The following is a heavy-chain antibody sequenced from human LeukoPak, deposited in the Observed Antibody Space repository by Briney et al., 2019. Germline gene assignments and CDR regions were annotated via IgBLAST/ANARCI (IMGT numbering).Heavy chain of an antibody. Sequence: PGGSLRLSCAASGFTVSSNYMSWVRQAPGKGLEWVSAISGSGGSTYYADSVKGRFTISRDNSKNTLYLQMNILRAEDTAVYYCARDMEQWLVQDWYFDLWGRGTLVTVSS. V-gene: IGHV3-23*01. CDR2: ISGSGGST. CDR3: ARDMEQWLVQDWYFDL. J-gene: IGHJ2*01. D-gene: IGHD6-19*01. CDR1: GFTVSSNY.